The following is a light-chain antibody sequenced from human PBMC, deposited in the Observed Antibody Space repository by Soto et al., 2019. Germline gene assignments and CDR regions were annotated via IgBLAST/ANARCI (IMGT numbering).Light chain of an antibody. J-gene: IGKJ1*01. V-gene: IGKV1-5*03. CDR2: KAS. Sequence: DIHVTHSPASLAASVGRRVTITCRASQSISRWFASYHKKKGNAPTILLYKASSLESGVPSRLRGSGYGTEFTITISSLKTDDFATYYCQQYNSYSWTFGHGTKVDIK. CDR3: QQYNSYSWT. CDR1: QSISRW.